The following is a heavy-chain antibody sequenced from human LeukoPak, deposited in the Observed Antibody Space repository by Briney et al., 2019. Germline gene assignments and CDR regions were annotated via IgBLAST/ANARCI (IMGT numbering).Heavy chain of an antibody. CDR2: IYHSGST. J-gene: IGHJ4*02. Sequence: SETLSLTCAVSGYSISSGYYWGWIRQPPGKGLEWIGSIYHSGSTYYNPSLKSRVTISVDTSKNQFSLKLSSVTAADTAVYYCARAGSGSYGLWPRGAVDYWGQGTLVTVSS. D-gene: IGHD3-10*01. CDR1: GYSISSGYY. CDR3: ARAGSGSYGLWPRGAVDY. V-gene: IGHV4-38-2*01.